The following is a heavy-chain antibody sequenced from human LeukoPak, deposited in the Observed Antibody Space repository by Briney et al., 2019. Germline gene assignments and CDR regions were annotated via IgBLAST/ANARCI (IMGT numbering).Heavy chain of an antibody. D-gene: IGHD3-10*01. Sequence: GGSLRLSCAASGFTFSNYAMSWVRQAPGKGLEWVSTISDSGGSTYYADSVKGRFTISRDNAKNSLYLQMNSLRAEDTAVYYCARGEDYYGSGSYGDYWGQGTLVTVSS. CDR3: ARGEDYYGSGSYGDY. CDR2: ISDSGGST. CDR1: GFTFSNYA. J-gene: IGHJ4*02. V-gene: IGHV3-23*01.